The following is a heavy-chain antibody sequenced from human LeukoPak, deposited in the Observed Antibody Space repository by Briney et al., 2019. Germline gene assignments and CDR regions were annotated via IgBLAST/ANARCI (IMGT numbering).Heavy chain of an antibody. CDR3: AREPTRGGRTVTTSPAP. Sequence: SETLSLTCAVYGGSFSGYYWSWIRQPPWKWLECIGEINHSGSTNYNPSLKSRVTISVDTSKNQFSLKLSSVTAADTAVYYCAREPTRGGRTVTTSPAPWSRGTLVTVSS. CDR1: GGSFSGYY. J-gene: IGHJ4*02. D-gene: IGHD4-17*01. V-gene: IGHV4-34*01. CDR2: INHSGST.